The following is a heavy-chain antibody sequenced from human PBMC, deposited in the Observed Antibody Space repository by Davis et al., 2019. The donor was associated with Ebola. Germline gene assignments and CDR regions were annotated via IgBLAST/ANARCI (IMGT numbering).Heavy chain of an antibody. CDR1: GGTFSSYT. Sequence: AASVKVSCKASGGTFSSYTITWVRQAPGQGLEWMGSIIPILGIADYAQKFQGRVTITADKSTSTASMELSSLRSEDTAVYYCAREVIVVVTATQDGYYYYGMDVWGQGTTVTVSS. V-gene: IGHV1-69*02. D-gene: IGHD2-21*02. J-gene: IGHJ6*02. CDR2: IIPILGIA. CDR3: AREVIVVVTATQDGYYYYGMDV.